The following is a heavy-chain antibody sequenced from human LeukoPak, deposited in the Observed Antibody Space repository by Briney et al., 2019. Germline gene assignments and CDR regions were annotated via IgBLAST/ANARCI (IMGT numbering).Heavy chain of an antibody. CDR1: GATFSDFV. V-gene: IGHV1-69*13. CDR3: ATYDVLTGFEH. Sequence: SVKVSCKASGATFSDFVISWVRQAPGQGLNWMGGISPLLGASKHTQKFQDRVTITADESTSTAYMELSDLRPADTAVYYCATYDVLTGFEHWGQGTLVTVSS. J-gene: IGHJ4*02. CDR2: ISPLLGAS. D-gene: IGHD3-9*01.